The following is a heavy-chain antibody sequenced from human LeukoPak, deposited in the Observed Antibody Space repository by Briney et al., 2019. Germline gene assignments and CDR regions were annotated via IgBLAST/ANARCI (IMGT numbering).Heavy chain of an antibody. Sequence: GPTLVNATQTLPHNCTFPRCSPTTLGRGVVCVRHPPGKGLDWLALIYGNDDERYSSTLKSRLTITKDTSRNQVALTMTKMDPVATATYFCGQITSLADLFDYWGQGILVTVS. CDR3: GQITSLADLFDY. CDR1: RCSPTTLGRG. J-gene: IGHJ4*02. CDR2: IYGNDDE. V-gene: IGHV2-5*01. D-gene: IGHD6-6*01.